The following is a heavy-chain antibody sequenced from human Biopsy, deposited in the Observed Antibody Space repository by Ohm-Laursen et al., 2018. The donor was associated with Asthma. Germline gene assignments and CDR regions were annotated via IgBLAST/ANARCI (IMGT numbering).Heavy chain of an antibody. J-gene: IGHJ4*02. CDR2: IKSDGSNT. V-gene: IGHV3-74*01. CDR1: GFTFSSYY. Sequence: GSLRLSCTASGFTFSSYYMHWVRQAPGKGLVWVSNIKSDGSNTSYADSVKGRFTISRDNAKHTVYLQMNNLRAEDTAVYYCASELGIGYWGQGILVTVSS. CDR3: ASELGIGY. D-gene: IGHD7-27*01.